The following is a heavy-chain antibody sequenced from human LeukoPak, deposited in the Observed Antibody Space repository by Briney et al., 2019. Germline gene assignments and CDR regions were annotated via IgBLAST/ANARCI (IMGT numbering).Heavy chain of an antibody. CDR2: IIPIFGTA. V-gene: IGHV1-69*05. CDR1: GGTFSSYA. J-gene: IGHJ4*02. D-gene: IGHD4-17*01. CDR3: ARSPVTTGYYFDY. Sequence: SVKVSCKASGGTFSSYAISWVRQAPGQGLEWMGGIIPIFGTANYAQKFQGRVTITTDESTSTAYMELSSLRSADTAVYYCARSPVTTGYYFDYWGQGTLVTVSS.